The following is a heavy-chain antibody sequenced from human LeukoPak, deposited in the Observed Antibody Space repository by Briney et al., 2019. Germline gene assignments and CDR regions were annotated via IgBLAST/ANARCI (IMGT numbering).Heavy chain of an antibody. J-gene: IGHJ4*02. CDR2: IYSRGST. CDR3: ARVNWNPLGRDDY. V-gene: IGHV4-4*07. CDR1: GGSISSYY. Sequence: SETLSLTYTVSGGSISSYYWSWIRQPAGKGLEWIGRIYSRGSTNYNPSLKSRVTMSVDTSKNQFSLKLSSVTAADTAVYYCARVNWNPLGRDDYWGQGTLVTVSS. D-gene: IGHD1-1*01.